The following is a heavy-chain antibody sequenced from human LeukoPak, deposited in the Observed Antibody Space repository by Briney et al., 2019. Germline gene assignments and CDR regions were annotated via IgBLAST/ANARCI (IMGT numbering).Heavy chain of an antibody. CDR2: IRYDGSNQ. V-gene: IGHV3-30*02. Sequence: QPGGSLRLSCAASGFAFSKHGMHWVRQAPGKGLEWLTFIRYDGSNQYYADSVRGRFTISRDNSKNTLYLQMNSLRVDDTAMYYCANERGYCGSITCYFFESWGQGTLVTVSS. CDR1: GFAFSKHG. CDR3: ANERGYCGSITCYFFES. J-gene: IGHJ5*01. D-gene: IGHD2-2*01.